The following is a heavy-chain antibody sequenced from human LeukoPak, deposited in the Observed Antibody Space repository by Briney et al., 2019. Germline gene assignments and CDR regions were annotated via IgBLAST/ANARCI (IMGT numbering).Heavy chain of an antibody. CDR3: ARDFGSSSGYYKYYGTDV. CDR2: INGDGSST. CDR1: GFAFNTYW. Sequence: GGSLRLSCAASGFAFNTYWIHWVRQAPGKGLVWVSRINGDGSSTSYADFVKGRFTISRDNAKNTLYLQMNSLGAEETAVYYCARDFGSSSGYYKYYGTDVWGQGTTVTVSS. J-gene: IGHJ6*02. D-gene: IGHD3-22*01. V-gene: IGHV3-74*01.